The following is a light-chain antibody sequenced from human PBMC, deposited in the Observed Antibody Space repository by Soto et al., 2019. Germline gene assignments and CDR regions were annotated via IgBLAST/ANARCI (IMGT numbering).Light chain of an antibody. CDR2: GAS. CDR3: QQYGNSQYT. Sequence: EILLTQSPSTLSLSPGEGVTLSCRASQSVTVNSLAWYQQKPGQAPRLLIYGASTRATDIPDRFSGGGSGTDFTLTISRLEPEDFAVYYCQQYGNSQYTFGQGTKLEIK. V-gene: IGKV3-20*01. J-gene: IGKJ2*01. CDR1: QSVTVNS.